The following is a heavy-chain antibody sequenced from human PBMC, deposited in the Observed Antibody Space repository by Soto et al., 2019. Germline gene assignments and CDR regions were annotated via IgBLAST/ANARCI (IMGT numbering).Heavy chain of an antibody. CDR3: TTDEGYYDSSGYYFDY. V-gene: IGHV3-15*07. CDR2: IKSKTDGGTT. Sequence: GGSLRLSCAASGFTFSNAWMNWVRQAPGKGLEWVGRIKSKTDGGTTDYAAPVKSRFTISRDDSKKKLYLQMNSQKTEDIAVFYCTTDEGYYDSSGYYFDYWGQGTLVTVSS. D-gene: IGHD3-22*01. CDR1: GFTFSNAW. J-gene: IGHJ4*02.